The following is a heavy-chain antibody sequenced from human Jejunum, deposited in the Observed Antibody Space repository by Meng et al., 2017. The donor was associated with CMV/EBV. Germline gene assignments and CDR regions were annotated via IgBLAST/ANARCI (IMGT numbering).Heavy chain of an antibody. J-gene: IGHJ4*02. V-gene: IGHV3-53*05. CDR2: IANTGGT. CDR1: GLTVKRGD. D-gene: IGHD6-25*01. Sequence: RLPCAVSGLTVKRGDMHWARRRPGRGLGWVSVIANTGGTHYVDSVRGQITLTRGSSENTVYRQMNSLRSEDTAVYYCTGGHSGGYWGQGTLVTVSS. CDR3: TGGHSGGY.